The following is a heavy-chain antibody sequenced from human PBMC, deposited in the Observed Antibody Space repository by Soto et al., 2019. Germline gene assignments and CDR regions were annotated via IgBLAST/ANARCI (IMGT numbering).Heavy chain of an antibody. CDR3: ARFTLIAAAGFDY. J-gene: IGHJ4*02. V-gene: IGHV4-59*08. Sequence: SETLSLTCTVSGGSISSYYWSWIRQPPGKGLEWIGYIYYSGSTNYNPSLKIRVTISVDTSKNPFSLKLSFVTAADTAVYYCARFTLIAAAGFDYWGQGTLVTVSS. D-gene: IGHD6-13*01. CDR1: GGSISSYY. CDR2: IYYSGST.